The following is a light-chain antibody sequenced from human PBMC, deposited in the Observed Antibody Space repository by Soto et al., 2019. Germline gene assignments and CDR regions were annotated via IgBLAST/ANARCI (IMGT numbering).Light chain of an antibody. CDR1: QDISNY. CDR2: DAS. Sequence: DIQMTHSPSSLSASVGDRVTITCQASQDISNYLNWYQQKPGKAPKLLIYDASNLETGVPSRFSGSGSGTDFTFPISSLQPEDIATYYCKKYANIPLTTIGQGTRLEIX. V-gene: IGKV1-33*01. CDR3: KKYANIPLTT. J-gene: IGKJ5*01.